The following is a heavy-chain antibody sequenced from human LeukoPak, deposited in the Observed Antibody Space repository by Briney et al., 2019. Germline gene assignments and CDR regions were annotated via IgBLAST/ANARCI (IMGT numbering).Heavy chain of an antibody. V-gene: IGHV3-23*01. CDR2: ISGSGGST. CDR1: GFTFSSYE. D-gene: IGHD3-22*01. CDR3: AKGSTYYYDSSGYRWDY. Sequence: PGGSLRLSCAASGFTFSSYEMNWVRQAPGKGLEWVSAISGSGGSTYYADSVKGRFTISRDTSKNTLYLQMNSLRAEDTAVYYCAKGSTYYYDSSGYRWDYWGQGTLVTVSS. J-gene: IGHJ4*02.